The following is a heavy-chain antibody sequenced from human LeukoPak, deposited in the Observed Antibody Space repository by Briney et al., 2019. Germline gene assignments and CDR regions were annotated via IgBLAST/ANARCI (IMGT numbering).Heavy chain of an antibody. CDR1: GFTFSSYW. J-gene: IGHJ6*02. CDR3: ARRGIGYGMDV. Sequence: PGGSLILSCAASGFTFSSYWTHWVRQAPGKGLVWVSRISGDETTTNYADSVKGRFTITRDNAKNTVHLQMNSLRAEDTAVYYCARRGIGYGMDVWGQGTTVTVSS. V-gene: IGHV3-74*01. CDR2: ISGDETTT. D-gene: IGHD1-26*01.